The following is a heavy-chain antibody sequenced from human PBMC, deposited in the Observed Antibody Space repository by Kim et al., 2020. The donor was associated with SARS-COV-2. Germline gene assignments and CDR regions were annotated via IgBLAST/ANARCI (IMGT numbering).Heavy chain of an antibody. CDR1: GFTFSSYS. CDR3: ASEAPGGGAVDY. D-gene: IGHD3-10*01. CDR2: ISSSSSYI. J-gene: IGHJ4*02. V-gene: IGHV3-21*01. Sequence: GGSLRLSCAASGFTFSSYSMNWVRQAPGKGLEWVSSISSSSSYIYYADSVKGRFTISRDNAKNSLYLQMNSLRAEDTAVYYCASEAPGGGAVDYWGQGTLGTVSS.